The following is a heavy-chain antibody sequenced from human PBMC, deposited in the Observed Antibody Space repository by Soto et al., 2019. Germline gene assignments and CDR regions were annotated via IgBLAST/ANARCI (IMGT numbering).Heavy chain of an antibody. V-gene: IGHV3-21*01. CDR1: GFTFSSYS. J-gene: IGHJ6*02. CDR2: ISSSSSYI. CDR3: ARAGSSSSSGRPNYYYYGMDV. Sequence: GSLRLSCAASGFTFSSYSMNWVRQAPGKGLEWVSSISSSSSYIYYADSVKGRFTISRDNAKNSLYLQMNSLRAEDTAVYYCARAGSSSSSGRPNYYYYGMDVWGQGTTVTVSS. D-gene: IGHD6-6*01.